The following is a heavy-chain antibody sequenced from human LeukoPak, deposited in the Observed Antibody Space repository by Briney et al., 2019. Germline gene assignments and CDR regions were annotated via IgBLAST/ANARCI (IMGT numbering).Heavy chain of an antibody. D-gene: IGHD3-10*01. J-gene: IGHJ4*02. CDR1: GFTFSSYS. V-gene: IGHV3-21*01. Sequence: PGGSLRLSCAASGFTFSSYSMNWVRQAPGKGLEWVPSISSSSSSYIYYADSVKGRFTISRDNAKNSLYLQMNSLRTEDTSVYYCARGHYQIELWGQGTLVTVSS. CDR2: ISSSSSSYI. CDR3: ARGHYQIEL.